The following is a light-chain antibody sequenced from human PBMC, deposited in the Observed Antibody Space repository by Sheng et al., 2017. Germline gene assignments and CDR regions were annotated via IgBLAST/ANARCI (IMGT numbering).Light chain of an antibody. Sequence: QSVLTQPPSVSGAPGQRVTISCTGSIFNIGSIFEVHWYQQVPGTAPKFLISGNGNRPSGVPDRFSGSKSGTSASLVITGLQAEDEADYYCQSYDNSLSSWVFGGGTQADRP. CDR2: GNG. CDR1: IFNIGSIFE. V-gene: IGLV1-40*01. J-gene: IGLJ3*02. CDR3: QSYDNSLSSWV.